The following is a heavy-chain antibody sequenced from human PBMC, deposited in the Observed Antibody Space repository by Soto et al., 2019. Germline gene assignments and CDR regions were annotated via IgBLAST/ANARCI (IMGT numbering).Heavy chain of an antibody. J-gene: IGHJ6*02. CDR2: IYEGGST. CDR3: ARVSVIAAAGTDYYYYGMDV. D-gene: IGHD6-13*01. CDR1: SASTSTHN. Sequence: PSETLSLTSTVSSASTSTHNWSWIRQTPGKGLEWIGYIYEGGSTGYNPSLESRVTISLDTSTNQLSLKLRSVTAADTAVYYCARVSVIAAAGTDYYYYGMDVWGQGTTVTVS. V-gene: IGHV4-59*08.